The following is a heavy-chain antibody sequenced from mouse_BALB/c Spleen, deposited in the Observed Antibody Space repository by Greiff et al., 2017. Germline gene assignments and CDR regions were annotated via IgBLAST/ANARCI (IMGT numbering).Heavy chain of an antibody. CDR1: GFTFSSFG. V-gene: IGHV5-17*02. CDR2: ISSGSSTI. CDR3: ASVGGPFDY. J-gene: IGHJ2*01. Sequence: DVKLQESGGGLVQPGGSRKLSCAASGFTFSSFGMHWVRQAPEKGLEWVAYISSGSSTIYYADTVKGRFTISRDNPKNTLFLQMTSLRSEDTAMYYCASVGGPFDYWGQGTTLTVSS.